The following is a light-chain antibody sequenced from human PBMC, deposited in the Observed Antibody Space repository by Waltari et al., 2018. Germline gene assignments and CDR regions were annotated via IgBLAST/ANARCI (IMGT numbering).Light chain of an antibody. J-gene: IGLJ2*01. CDR1: SLRTYY. V-gene: IGLV3-19*01. Sequence: SSELTQDPAVSVALGQTVRITCPGDSLRTYYVSWFHQKPGQAPALVIYGKNTRPSGIPDRFSAASSGSTASLTIIGAQAEDEADYYCHSRDSSGDVVIGGGTKLTVV. CDR2: GKN. CDR3: HSRDSSGDVV.